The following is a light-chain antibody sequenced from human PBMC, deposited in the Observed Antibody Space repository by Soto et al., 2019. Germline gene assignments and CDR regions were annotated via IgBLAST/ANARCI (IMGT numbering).Light chain of an antibody. J-gene: IGKJ4*01. Sequence: EVVLTHSPATLSLSPLYIATLSCRASQSVNNFLAWYQQKPGQTPRLLIYDASKRATGIPGRFSGSGSGTDFNLTISSLEPEDFAVYYCQQRSNWPPALSFGGGTKVDIK. CDR1: QSVNNF. V-gene: IGKV3-11*01. CDR3: QQRSNWPPALS. CDR2: DAS.